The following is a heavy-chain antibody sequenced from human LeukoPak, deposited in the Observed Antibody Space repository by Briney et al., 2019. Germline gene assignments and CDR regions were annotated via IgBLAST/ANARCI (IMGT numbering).Heavy chain of an antibody. Sequence: SGGSLRLSCAASGFTFSSYAMSWVRQAPGKGLEWVSAISGSGGSTYYADSVKGRFTISRDNSKNTLYLQMNSLRAEDTAVYYCAKGLRFLEWLFPNYMDVWGKGTTVTVSS. CDR2: ISGSGGST. CDR1: GFTFSSYA. J-gene: IGHJ6*03. CDR3: AKGLRFLEWLFPNYMDV. D-gene: IGHD3-3*01. V-gene: IGHV3-23*01.